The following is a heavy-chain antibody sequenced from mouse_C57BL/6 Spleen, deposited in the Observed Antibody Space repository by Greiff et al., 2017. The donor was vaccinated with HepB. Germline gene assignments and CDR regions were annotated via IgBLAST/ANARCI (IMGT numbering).Heavy chain of an antibody. J-gene: IGHJ4*01. CDR1: GYAFSSSW. CDR2: IYPGDGDT. D-gene: IGHD2-4*01. CDR3: ARTPVYDYDGTGYAMDY. V-gene: IGHV1-82*01. Sequence: QVQLQHSGPELVKPGASVKISCKASGYAFSSSWMNWVKQRPGKGLEWIGRIYPGDGDTNYNGKFKGKATLTADKSSSTAYMQLSSLTSEDSAVYFCARTPVYDYDGTGYAMDYWGQGTSVTVSS.